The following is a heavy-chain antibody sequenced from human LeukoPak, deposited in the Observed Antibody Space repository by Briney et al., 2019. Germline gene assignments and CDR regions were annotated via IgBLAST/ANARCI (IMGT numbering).Heavy chain of an antibody. Sequence: ASVKVSCKASGYTFTSYGISWVRQAPGQGLEWMGWISAYNHNTNYAQRFQGRVTMTTDTSTSTAYMELRSLRSDDTAVYYCARGKAPIAAGDLFDYWGQGTLVTVSS. CDR2: ISAYNHNT. V-gene: IGHV1-18*01. CDR1: GYTFTSYG. D-gene: IGHD6-13*01. CDR3: ARGKAPIAAGDLFDY. J-gene: IGHJ4*02.